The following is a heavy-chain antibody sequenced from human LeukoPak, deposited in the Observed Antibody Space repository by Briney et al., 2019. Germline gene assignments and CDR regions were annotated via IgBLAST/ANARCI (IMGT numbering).Heavy chain of an antibody. V-gene: IGHV3-53*04. CDR2: IYSGGST. Sequence: GGSLRLSCAASGFTVSSNCMSWVRQAPGKGLEWVSVIYSGGSTYYADSVKGRFTISRHNSMNTLYLQMNSLRAEDTAVYYCARDSSGSGNGMDVWGQGTTVTVSS. D-gene: IGHD3-10*01. CDR3: ARDSSGSGNGMDV. CDR1: GFTVSSNC. J-gene: IGHJ6*02.